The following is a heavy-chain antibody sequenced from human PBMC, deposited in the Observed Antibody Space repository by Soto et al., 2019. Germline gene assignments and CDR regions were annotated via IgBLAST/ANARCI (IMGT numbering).Heavy chain of an antibody. D-gene: IGHD6-13*01. CDR3: ARDRTAGTPPLYY. Sequence: EVQLVESGGGLIQPGGSLRLSCAASGFTVSSNYMSWVRQAPGKGLEWGSVIYSGGSTYYADSVKGRFTISRDNSKNTLYLQMNSLRAEDTAVYYCARDRTAGTPPLYYWGQGTLVTVSS. V-gene: IGHV3-53*01. CDR1: GFTVSSNY. J-gene: IGHJ4*02. CDR2: IYSGGST.